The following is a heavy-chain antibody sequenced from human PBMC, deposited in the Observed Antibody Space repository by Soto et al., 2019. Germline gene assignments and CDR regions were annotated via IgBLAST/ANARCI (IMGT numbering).Heavy chain of an antibody. CDR1: GFTFSSYS. CDR2: ISSSSSYI. J-gene: IGHJ4*02. Sequence: EVQLVESGGGLVKPGGSLRLSCAASGFTFSSYSMNWVRQAPGKGLEWVSSISSSSSYIYYADSVKGRFTISRDNAKNSLYQQMNRLRAEDTAVYYCALPGDPNYYDRSGYYSIFDYWGQGTLVTVSS. D-gene: IGHD3-22*01. V-gene: IGHV3-21*01. CDR3: ALPGDPNYYDRSGYYSIFDY.